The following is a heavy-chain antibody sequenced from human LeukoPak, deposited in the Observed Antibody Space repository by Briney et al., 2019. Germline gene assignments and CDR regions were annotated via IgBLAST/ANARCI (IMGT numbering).Heavy chain of an antibody. CDR3: ARHLGRGFVY. J-gene: IGHJ4*02. CDR1: AYSISSINW. D-gene: IGHD3-10*01. V-gene: IGHV4-28*01. CDR2: ISYSGST. Sequence: PSDTLSLTCAVSAYSISSINWWGWIRQPPGKGLEWIGYISYSGSTYYNPSLKSRVTMSVDTSKNQFSLKLSSVTAADTAMFYCARHLGRGFVYWGQGTLVTVSS.